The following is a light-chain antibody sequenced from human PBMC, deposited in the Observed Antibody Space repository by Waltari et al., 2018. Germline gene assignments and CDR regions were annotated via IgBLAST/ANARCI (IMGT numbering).Light chain of an antibody. CDR2: DVN. CDR1: SSDVGRYKF. Sequence: QSALTQPASVSGSPGQSITASCTGTSSDVGRYKFVSWYQHHPGKAPKLMIYDVNTRPSGVSDRFSGSMSGNTASLTISGLQAEDEADYYCASYTSSSTYMVFGGGTNLTVL. J-gene: IGLJ2*01. CDR3: ASYTSSSTYMV. V-gene: IGLV2-14*03.